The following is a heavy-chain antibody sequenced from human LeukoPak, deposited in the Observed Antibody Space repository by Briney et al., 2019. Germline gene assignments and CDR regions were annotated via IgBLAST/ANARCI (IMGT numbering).Heavy chain of an antibody. CDR1: GFTFDDYA. V-gene: IGHV3-23*01. CDR2: ISGSGGST. D-gene: IGHD6-13*01. Sequence: GRSLRLSCAASGFTFDDYAMHWVRQAPGKGLEWVSAISGSGGSTYYADSVKGRFTISRDNSKNTLYLQMNSLRAEDTAVYYCGADQQLVPFDYWGQGTLVTVSS. CDR3: GADQQLVPFDY. J-gene: IGHJ4*02.